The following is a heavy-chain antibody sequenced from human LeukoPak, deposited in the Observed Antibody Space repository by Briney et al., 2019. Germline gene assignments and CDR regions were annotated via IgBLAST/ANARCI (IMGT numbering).Heavy chain of an antibody. D-gene: IGHD2-2*01. J-gene: IGHJ3*01. CDR2: IDTSGST. CDR3: ARNLLPAHKGAFDV. V-gene: IGHV4-4*07. CDR1: GDSFGSYY. Sequence: PSETLSLTCTVSGDSFGSYYWSWIRQSAGRGLEWIGRIDTSGSTNYNPSLKSRVTMSLDTSKNQFTLKLSSVTAADTAVYYCARNLLPAHKGAFDVWGQGTLVTVSS.